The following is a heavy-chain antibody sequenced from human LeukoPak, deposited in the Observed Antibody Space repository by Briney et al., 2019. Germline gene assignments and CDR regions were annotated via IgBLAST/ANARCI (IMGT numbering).Heavy chain of an antibody. CDR2: MNPNRGNT. D-gene: IGHD3-10*01. J-gene: IGHJ3*02. CDR3: ARGYPPVLLWFGELSGTDAFDI. Sequence: ASVKGSCKASGYTFTSYGINWVRHATGQRRESMGWMNPNRGNTGYAQKFQGRVTMTRNTSISTAYMELRSLRSEDTAVYYCARGYPPVLLWFGELSGTDAFDIWGQGTMVTVSS. V-gene: IGHV1-8*01. CDR1: GYTFTSYG.